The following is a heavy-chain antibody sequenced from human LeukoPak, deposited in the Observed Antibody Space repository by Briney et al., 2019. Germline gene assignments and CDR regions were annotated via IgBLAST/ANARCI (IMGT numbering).Heavy chain of an antibody. CDR1: GFTFSSYG. Sequence: PGGSLRLSCAASGFTFSSYGMHWVRQAPGKGLEWVAVIWDDGSNKYYVDSVKGRFTISRDSSKNMVYLQMNNLRAEDTAVYYCARDTYCTSTSCYLFEYWGQGTLVTVSS. CDR3: ARDTYCTSTSCYLFEY. J-gene: IGHJ4*02. CDR2: IWDDGSNK. D-gene: IGHD2-2*01. V-gene: IGHV3-33*01.